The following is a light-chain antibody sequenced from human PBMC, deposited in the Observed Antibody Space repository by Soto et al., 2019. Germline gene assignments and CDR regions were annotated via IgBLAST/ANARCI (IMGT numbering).Light chain of an antibody. CDR2: DVS. CDR1: SRDVGGYNY. J-gene: IGLJ1*01. Sequence: QSALTQPASVSGSPGQSITISCTGTSRDVGGYNYVSWYQHHPGNAPKLIIYDVSNRPSGVSIRFSGSKSDNTASLTISGLQPEDEADYHCSSYTTSNTRQIVFGTGTKLTVL. V-gene: IGLV2-14*03. CDR3: SSYTTSNTRQIV.